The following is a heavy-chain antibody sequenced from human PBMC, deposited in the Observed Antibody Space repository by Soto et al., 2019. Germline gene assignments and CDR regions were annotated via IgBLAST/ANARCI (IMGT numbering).Heavy chain of an antibody. D-gene: IGHD6-6*01. V-gene: IGHV1-69*01. J-gene: IGHJ6*02. CDR1: GGTFSSYA. CDR3: ASGSSSSDYYYYGMDV. CDR2: IIPIFGTA. Sequence: QVQLVQSGAEVKKPGSSVKVSCKASGGTFSSYAISWVRQAPGQGFEWMGGIIPIFGTANYAQKFQGRVTITADESTSTAYMELSSLRSEDTAVYYCASGSSSSDYYYYGMDVWGQGTTVTVSS.